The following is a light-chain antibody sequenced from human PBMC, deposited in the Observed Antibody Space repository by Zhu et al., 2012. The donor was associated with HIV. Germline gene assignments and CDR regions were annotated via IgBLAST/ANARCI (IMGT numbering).Light chain of an antibody. J-gene: IGKJ1*01. V-gene: IGKV3-20*01. CDR3: HQYDRSWT. CDR2: GAS. Sequence: EIVLTQSPGTLSLSPGERATLACRASQSVSSNYLVWYQQKPGQAPRPLIYGASDRASGVPDRFSGSGSGTDFTLTISRLEPEDFAVYYCHQYDRSWTFGQGTKVEIK. CDR1: QSVSSNY.